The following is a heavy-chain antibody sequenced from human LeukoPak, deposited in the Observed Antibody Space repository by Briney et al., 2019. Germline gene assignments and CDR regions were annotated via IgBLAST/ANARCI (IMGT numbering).Heavy chain of an antibody. CDR3: ASAVGLSGDYDMDV. Sequence: VASVKVSCKASGGTFSRYAVTWVRQAPGQGLEWMGRIIPILGIANYAQKFQGRVTMTADKSTSTAYMELSSLRSEDAAIYYCASAVGLSGDYDMDVWGHGTTVTVSS. D-gene: IGHD1-26*01. J-gene: IGHJ6*02. V-gene: IGHV1-69*04. CDR2: IIPILGIA. CDR1: GGTFSRYA.